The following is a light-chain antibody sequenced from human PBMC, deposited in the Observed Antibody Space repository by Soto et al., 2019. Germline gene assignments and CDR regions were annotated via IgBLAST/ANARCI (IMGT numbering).Light chain of an antibody. J-gene: IGLJ2*01. CDR2: GNS. Sequence: SVLTQPPSVSGAPGQRVTISCTGSSSNIGAGYDVHWYQQLPGTAPKLLIYGNSNRPSGVPDRFSGSKSGTSASLAITGLQAEDEADYYCQSYDSSLSGPSFGGGTKVTVL. CDR3: QSYDSSLSGPS. V-gene: IGLV1-40*01. CDR1: SSNIGAGYD.